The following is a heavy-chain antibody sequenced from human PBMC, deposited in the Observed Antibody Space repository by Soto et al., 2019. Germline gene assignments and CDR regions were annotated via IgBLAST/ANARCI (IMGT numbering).Heavy chain of an antibody. CDR2: ISAYNGNT. Sequence: GASVKVSCKASGYTFTSYGISWVRQAPGQGLEWMGWISAYNGNTNYAQKLQGRVTMTTDTSTSTAYMELRSLRSDDTAVYYCATSDFESSGWYRYGYWGQGTLVTVSS. D-gene: IGHD6-19*01. CDR1: GYTFTSYG. J-gene: IGHJ4*02. V-gene: IGHV1-18*01. CDR3: ATSDFESSGWYRYGY.